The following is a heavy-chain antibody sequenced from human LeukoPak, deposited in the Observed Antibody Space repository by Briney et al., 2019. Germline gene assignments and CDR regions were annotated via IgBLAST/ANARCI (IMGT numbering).Heavy chain of an antibody. V-gene: IGHV1-69-2*01. CDR3: ASEYCSSTSCYSN. Sequence: ASVKVSCKVSGYTFTDYYMHWVQQAPGKGLEWMGLVDPEDGETIYAEKFQGRVTITRNTSISTAYMELSSLRSEDTAVYYCASEYCSSTSCYSNWGQGTLVTVSS. D-gene: IGHD2-2*01. CDR2: VDPEDGET. J-gene: IGHJ4*02. CDR1: GYTFTDYY.